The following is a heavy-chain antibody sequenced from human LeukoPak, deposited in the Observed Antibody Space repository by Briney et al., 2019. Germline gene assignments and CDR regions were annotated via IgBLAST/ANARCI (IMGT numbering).Heavy chain of an antibody. CDR1: GVSFSGYY. CDR2: INHSGST. V-gene: IGHV4-34*01. J-gene: IGHJ4*02. D-gene: IGHD5-18*01. CDR3: ARGWIYGYRY. Sequence: SETLSLTCAVYGVSFSGYYWSWIRQPPGKGLEWSGEINHSGSTYYNASLKRRVTITVDTSKNQFSLKLSPGTAADTAVYYCARGWIYGYRYWGQGTLVTVSS.